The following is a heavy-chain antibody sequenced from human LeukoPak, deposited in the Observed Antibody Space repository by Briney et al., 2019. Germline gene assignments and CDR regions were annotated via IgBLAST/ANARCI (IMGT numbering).Heavy chain of an antibody. V-gene: IGHV2-70*04. J-gene: IGHJ3*02. CDR3: AHIRLGEFLPIDAFDI. CDR1: GFSLSTSGMR. Sequence: ESGPALVKPTQTLTLTCTFSGFSLSTSGMRVSWIRQPPGKALEWLARIDWDDDKFYSTSLKTRLTISKDTSQNQVVLTMTNMDPVDTATYYCAHIRLGEFLPIDAFDIWGQGTMVTVSS. CDR2: IDWDDDK. D-gene: IGHD3-10*01.